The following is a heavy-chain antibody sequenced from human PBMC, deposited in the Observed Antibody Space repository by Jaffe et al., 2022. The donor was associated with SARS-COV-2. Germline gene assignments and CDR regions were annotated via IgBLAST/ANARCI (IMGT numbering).Heavy chain of an antibody. J-gene: IGHJ4*02. Sequence: QVQLVQSGAEVKKPGASVKVSCKASGYTFTSYAMHWVRQAPGQRLEWMGWINAGNGNTKYSQKFQGRVTITRDTSASTAYMELSSLRSEDTAVYYCAREGREGVYYFDYWGQGTLVTVSS. CDR2: INAGNGNT. CDR1: GYTFTSYA. CDR3: AREGREGVYYFDY. V-gene: IGHV1-3*01.